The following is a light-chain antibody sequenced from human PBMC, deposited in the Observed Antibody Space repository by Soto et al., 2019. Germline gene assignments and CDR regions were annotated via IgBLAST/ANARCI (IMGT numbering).Light chain of an antibody. CDR3: AAWDDSLNVHV. Sequence: QSALTQPPSASGTPGQRVTISCSGSSSNIGSNTVNWYQQLPGTAPKLLIYSNNQRPSGVPDRFSGSKSGTSASPAISGLQSEDEADYYCAAWDDSLNVHVFGTGTKVTVL. CDR1: SSNIGSNT. CDR2: SNN. V-gene: IGLV1-44*01. J-gene: IGLJ1*01.